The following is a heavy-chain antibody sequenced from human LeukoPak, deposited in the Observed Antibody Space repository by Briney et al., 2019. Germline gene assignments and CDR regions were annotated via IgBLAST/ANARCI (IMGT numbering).Heavy chain of an antibody. CDR1: GFTFSNFD. CDR3: AKDAITSYDY. D-gene: IGHD1-20*01. J-gene: IGHJ4*01. V-gene: IGHV3-30*02. Sequence: GGSLRLSCAASGFTFSNFDMHWVRQAPGKGLEWVAFIRYDGNNQYFADSVKGRFTISRDKSKNTLYLQIKRLRDEITALYYCAKDAITSYDYWGHGTLVTVSS. CDR2: IRYDGNNQ.